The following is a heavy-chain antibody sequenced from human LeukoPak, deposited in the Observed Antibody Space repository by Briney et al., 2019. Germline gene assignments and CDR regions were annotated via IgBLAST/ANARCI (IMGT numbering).Heavy chain of an antibody. CDR3: ARVQTLEYYYMDV. CDR1: GYTFTIYG. Sequence: ASVTVSFKASGYTFTIYGISWVRQAPGQGLEWMGWISAYNGNTNYAQKLQGRVTMTTDTSTSTAYMELRSLRSDDTAVYYCARVQTLEYYYMDVWGKGTTITVSS. D-gene: IGHD1-1*01. CDR2: ISAYNGNT. V-gene: IGHV1-18*01. J-gene: IGHJ6*03.